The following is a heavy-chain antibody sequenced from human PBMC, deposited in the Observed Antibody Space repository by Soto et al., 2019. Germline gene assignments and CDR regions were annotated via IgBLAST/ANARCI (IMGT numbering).Heavy chain of an antibody. CDR2: IWYDGSNK. CDR3: SINQFLGYCSGGSCYSLGY. V-gene: IGHV3-33*01. CDR1: GFTFSSYG. D-gene: IGHD2-15*01. J-gene: IGHJ4*02. Sequence: PGGSLRLSCAASGFTFSSYGMHWVRQAPGKGLERVAIIWYDGSNKYYAVSVKGRFTISRDNSKNTLYLQMNSLRAEDTAVYYCSINQFLGYCSGGSCYSLGYWGQGTLVTVSS.